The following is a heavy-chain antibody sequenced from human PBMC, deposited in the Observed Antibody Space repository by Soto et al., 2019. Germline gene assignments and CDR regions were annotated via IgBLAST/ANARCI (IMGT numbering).Heavy chain of an antibody. Sequence: PGGSLRLSCAASGFTFNNYAMNWVRQAPGKGFEWVATISGTGGSTYYADSVKGRFTISRDNSKNTLYLQMNSLRVEDTAVYYCAKDRLGGNFDYWGQGTQVTVSS. CDR3: AKDRLGGNFDY. J-gene: IGHJ4*02. V-gene: IGHV3-23*01. CDR1: GFTFNNYA. CDR2: ISGTGGST.